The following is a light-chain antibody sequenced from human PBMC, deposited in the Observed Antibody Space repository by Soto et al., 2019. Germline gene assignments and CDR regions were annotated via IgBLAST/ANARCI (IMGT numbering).Light chain of an antibody. V-gene: IGLV1-40*01. CDR2: GND. J-gene: IGLJ3*02. Sequence: QSVLTQPPSVSGAPGQRVTISCSGSSSNIGAPYDVHWYQHLPGTAPKLLLSGNDNRPSGVPDRFSGSRSGTSASLAITGLQAEDEAAYSCQSYDSSLSAWVFGGGTKLTVL. CDR1: SSNIGAPYD. CDR3: QSYDSSLSAWV.